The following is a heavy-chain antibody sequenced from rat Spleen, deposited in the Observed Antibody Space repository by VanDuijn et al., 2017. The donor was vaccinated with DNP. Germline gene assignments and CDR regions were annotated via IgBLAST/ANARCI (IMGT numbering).Heavy chain of an antibody. CDR3: TRVGDLHDGGDGDALDA. CDR2: IIYDGSRT. Sequence: EVQLVESGGGLVQPGRSLKLSCAASGFTFSDYNMAWVRQTPKKGLEWVATIIYDGSRTYYRDSVKGRFTVSRDDARNTLYLQMNSLRSEDTATYYCTRVGDLHDGGDGDALDAWGQGTSVTVSS. V-gene: IGHV5S10*01. CDR1: GFTFSDYN. D-gene: IGHD1-12*02. J-gene: IGHJ4*01.